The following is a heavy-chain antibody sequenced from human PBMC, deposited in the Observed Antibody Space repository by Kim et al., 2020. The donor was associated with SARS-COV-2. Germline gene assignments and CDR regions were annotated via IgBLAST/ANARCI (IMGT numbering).Heavy chain of an antibody. J-gene: IGHJ5*01. D-gene: IGHD4-4*01. Sequence: SETLSLTCTVSGGSISSYYWSWIRQPPGRGLEWIGHIYDSGSTNYNPSLKSRVTISIDTSKNQFSLKLSSVIAADTAVYFCARIRHPERGQRYSYYRWF. CDR3: ARIRHPERGQRYSYYRWF. CDR1: GGSISSYY. CDR2: IYDSGST. V-gene: IGHV4-59*08.